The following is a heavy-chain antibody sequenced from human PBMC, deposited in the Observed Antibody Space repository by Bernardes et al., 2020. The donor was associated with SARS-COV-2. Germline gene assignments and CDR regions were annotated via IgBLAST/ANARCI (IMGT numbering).Heavy chain of an antibody. V-gene: IGHV3-53*01. CDR2: MLATGPT. J-gene: IGHJ6*02. CDR1: GFTVRVSF. Sequence: GGSLRLSCAASGFTVRVSFMSWVRQAPGKGLEWVSMMLATGPTYSADSVKGRFTISRDKSSNTLYLQMNSLRADDSAIYYCAGRGLRSFVPYGLDVWGQGTTVTVSS. CDR3: AGRGLRSFVPYGLDV.